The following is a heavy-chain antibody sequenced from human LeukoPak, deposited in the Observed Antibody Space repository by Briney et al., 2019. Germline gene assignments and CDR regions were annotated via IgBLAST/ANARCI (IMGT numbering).Heavy chain of an antibody. V-gene: IGHV3-33*01. Sequence: GGSLRLSCAASGFTFSSYGMHWVRQAPGMGLEWVADIWFDGKNEHFADSVKGRFTISRDNSKNTMYLQINSLRAEDTAVYYCARDRHCANGVCHSPPGMDVWGQGTTVTVSS. D-gene: IGHD2-8*01. CDR2: IWFDGKNE. J-gene: IGHJ6*02. CDR1: GFTFSSYG. CDR3: ARDRHCANGVCHSPPGMDV.